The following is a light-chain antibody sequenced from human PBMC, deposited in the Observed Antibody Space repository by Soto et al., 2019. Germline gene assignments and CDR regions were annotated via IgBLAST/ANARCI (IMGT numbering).Light chain of an antibody. CDR1: SNDVGGYNY. J-gene: IGLJ3*02. CDR3: CSSAGSYTSV. CDR2: DVS. V-gene: IGLV2-11*01. Sequence: QSALTQPRSVSGSPGQSVAFSCTGTSNDVGGYNYVSWYQQHPGKAPKLLIYDVSKRPSGVPDRFSGSKSGNTASLTISGLQAEDEADYYCCSSAGSYTSVFGGGPKVTVL.